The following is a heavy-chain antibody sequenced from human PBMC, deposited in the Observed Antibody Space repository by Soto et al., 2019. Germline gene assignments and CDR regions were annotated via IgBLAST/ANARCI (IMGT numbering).Heavy chain of an antibody. CDR2: VNHSGEA. J-gene: IGHJ5*02. V-gene: IGHV4-34*01. D-gene: IGHD3-22*01. CDR1: GGSFRNYY. Sequence: PSETLSLTCGVYGGSFRNYYWIWVRQPPGKGLEWIGEVNHSGEATYNPSLQSRVSISLDTSNNHFSLKMTSVTAADTAVYYCARVGPWVPYYYDSSPYTFENWFDPWGQGTLVTVSS. CDR3: ARVGPWVPYYYDSSPYTFENWFDP.